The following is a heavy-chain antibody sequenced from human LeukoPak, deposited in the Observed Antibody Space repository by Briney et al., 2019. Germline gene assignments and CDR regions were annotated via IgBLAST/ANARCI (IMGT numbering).Heavy chain of an antibody. Sequence: PETLSLTCTVSGGSISSSSYYWGWIRQPPGKGLEWIGSIYYSGSTYYNPSLKSRVTISVDTSKNQFSLKLSSVTAADTAVYYCARGRQQLGYWGQGTLVTVSS. D-gene: IGHD6-13*01. J-gene: IGHJ4*02. CDR3: ARGRQQLGY. CDR2: IYYSGST. V-gene: IGHV4-39*07. CDR1: GGSISSSSYY.